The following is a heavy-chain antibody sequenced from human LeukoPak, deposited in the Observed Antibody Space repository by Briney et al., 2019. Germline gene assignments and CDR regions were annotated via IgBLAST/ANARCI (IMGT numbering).Heavy chain of an antibody. V-gene: IGHV1-2*06. CDR3: AGDRRNSLSYLSY. D-gene: IGHD1-14*01. Sequence: ASAKVSCKASGYTFTGYYMHWVRQAPGQGLEWMGRINPNSGGTNYAQKFQGRVTMTRDTSISTAYMELSRLRSDDTAVYYCAGDRRNSLSYLSYWGQGTLVTVPS. CDR2: INPNSGGT. J-gene: IGHJ4*02. CDR1: GYTFTGYY.